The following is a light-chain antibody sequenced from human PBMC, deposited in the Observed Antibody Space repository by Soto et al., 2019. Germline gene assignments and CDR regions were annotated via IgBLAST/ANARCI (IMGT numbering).Light chain of an antibody. Sequence: DIQMTQSPSSLSASVGDRVTITCRASQGISTYLAWYQQKPGKVPQILISAASAPHSGVPSRFSGSGSGTDFTLTISSLQPEDVATYYCQKYNSAPWTFGQGTKVDIK. J-gene: IGKJ1*01. CDR3: QKYNSAPWT. V-gene: IGKV1-27*01. CDR2: AAS. CDR1: QGISTY.